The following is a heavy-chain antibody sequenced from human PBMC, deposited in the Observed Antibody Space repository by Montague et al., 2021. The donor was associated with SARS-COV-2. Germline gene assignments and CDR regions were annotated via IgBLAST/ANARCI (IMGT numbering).Heavy chain of an antibody. CDR3: ARLRTGSYVFDY. Sequence: SETLSPTCTVSGGSINGYYWSWIRQSPGKGLDWIGYIHYTGNTNYNPSLKGRVTISLDTSKSQFSLRLSSVTAAYTAVYSCARLRTGSYVFDYWGQGTLVTVSS. CDR1: GGSINGYY. CDR2: IHYTGNT. D-gene: IGHD1-26*01. J-gene: IGHJ4*02. V-gene: IGHV4-59*08.